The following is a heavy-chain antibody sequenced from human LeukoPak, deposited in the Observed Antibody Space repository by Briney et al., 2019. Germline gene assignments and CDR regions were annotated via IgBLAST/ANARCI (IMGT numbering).Heavy chain of an antibody. CDR1: GGSISRSY. Sequence: SETPSLTCTVSGGSISRSYWGWIRQPPGKGLEWIGNIYYSGNTYYNPSLKSRVTISVDTSKNQFSLKLSSVTAADTAVYYCARHPPYYYDSSGYDSDAFDIWGQGTMVTVSS. V-gene: IGHV4-39*01. D-gene: IGHD3-22*01. CDR3: ARHPPYYYDSSGYDSDAFDI. J-gene: IGHJ3*02. CDR2: IYYSGNT.